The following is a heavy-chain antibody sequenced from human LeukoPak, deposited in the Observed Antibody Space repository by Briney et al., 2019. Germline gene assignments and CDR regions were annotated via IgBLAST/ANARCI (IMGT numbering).Heavy chain of an antibody. J-gene: IGHJ4*02. CDR2: TRSKANRYAT. Sequence: PGGSLKLSWAADTFTFSGSAMDWVRQASGKGLEWVGRTRSKANRYATGYAASVKGRFTVSRDDSQNTAYLHMNSLKNGDTAVYYCTVLREVTKGVLDGHGGQGTPV. CDR1: TFTFSGSA. CDR3: TVLREVTKGVLDGH. V-gene: IGHV3-73*01. D-gene: IGHD4-17*01.